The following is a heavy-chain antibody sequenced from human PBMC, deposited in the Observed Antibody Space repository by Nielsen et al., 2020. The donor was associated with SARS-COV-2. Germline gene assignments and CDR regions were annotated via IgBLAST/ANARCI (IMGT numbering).Heavy chain of an antibody. Sequence: GESLKISCKGSGYSFTSYWIGWVRQMPGKVLEWMGIIYPSDSYTNYSPSFPGHVTISADKSISTAYLQWSSLKASDTAMYYCARHGSSLNPYYYYGMDVWGQGTTVTVSS. CDR3: ARHGSSLNPYYYYGMDV. CDR1: GYSFTSYW. D-gene: IGHD6-6*01. J-gene: IGHJ6*02. CDR2: IYPSDSYT. V-gene: IGHV5-51*01.